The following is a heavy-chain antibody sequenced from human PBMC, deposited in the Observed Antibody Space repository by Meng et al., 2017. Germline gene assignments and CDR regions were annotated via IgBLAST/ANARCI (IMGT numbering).Heavy chain of an antibody. Sequence: QGHVVHVGGVVKKPGAAVKVSGDTSGYTLSSDGFAWVRQTPEQGLEWLGWINVYSGITNYAQKFQGRVTMTTDTSTRTGYMELTSLTSDDTATYYCATRGNPYLNCWGQGTLVTVSS. CDR3: ATRGNPYLNC. CDR1: GYTLSSDG. V-gene: IGHV1-18*01. J-gene: IGHJ4*02. CDR2: INVYSGIT.